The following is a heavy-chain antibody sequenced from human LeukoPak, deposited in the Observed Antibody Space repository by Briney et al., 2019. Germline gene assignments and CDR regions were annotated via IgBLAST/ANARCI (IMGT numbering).Heavy chain of an antibody. D-gene: IGHD2-21*01. J-gene: IGHJ4*02. CDR3: ARESDGGCYRFDY. CDR2: ISSSGDRTL. V-gene: IGHV3-48*03. CDR1: GFTFSSYE. Sequence: PGGSLRLSCAASGFTFSSYEMIWVRQAPGQGLEWLAYISSSGDRTLYCSASMKGRFTVSRDNAKNSLYLQMDTLTIEDTAGYYWARESDGGCYRFDYWGQGSLVTVSS.